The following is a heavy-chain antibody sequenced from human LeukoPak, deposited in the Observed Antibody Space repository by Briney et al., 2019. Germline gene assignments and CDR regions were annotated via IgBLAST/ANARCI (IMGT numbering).Heavy chain of an antibody. CDR2: IWYDGSNK. D-gene: IGHD2-2*01. V-gene: IGHV3-33*01. CDR1: GFTFSSYG. Sequence: PGESLKISCAASGFTFSSYGMHWVRQAPGKGLEWVAVIWYDGSNKYYSDSVEGRFTTSRDNSKNTLYLQMNSLRAEDTAVYYCARVLVSAATSRYYYYGMDVWGQGTTVTVSS. J-gene: IGHJ6*02. CDR3: ARVLVSAATSRYYYYGMDV.